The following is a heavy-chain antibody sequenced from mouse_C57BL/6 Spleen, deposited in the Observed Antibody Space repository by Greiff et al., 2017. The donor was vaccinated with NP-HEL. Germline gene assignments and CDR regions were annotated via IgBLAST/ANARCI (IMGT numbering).Heavy chain of an antibody. V-gene: IGHV2-9*01. CDR3: AKRSYYYGSSSYWYFDV. Sequence: QVQLKQSGPGLVAPSQSLSITCTVSGFSLTSYGVDWVRQPPGKGLEWLGVIWGGGSTNYNSALMSRLSISKDNSKSQVFLKMNSLQTDDTAMYYCAKRSYYYGSSSYWYFDVWGTGTTVTVSS. D-gene: IGHD1-1*01. J-gene: IGHJ1*03. CDR1: GFSLTSYG. CDR2: IWGGGST.